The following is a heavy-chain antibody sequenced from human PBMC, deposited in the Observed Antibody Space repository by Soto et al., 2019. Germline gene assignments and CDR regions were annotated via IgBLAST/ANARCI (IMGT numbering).Heavy chain of an antibody. J-gene: IGHJ6*02. V-gene: IGHV4-34*01. Sequence: GPGPGATSETLSLTCAVYGGSFSGYYWSWIRQPPGKGLEWIGEINHSGSTNYNPSLKSRVTISVDTSKNQFSLKLSSVTAADTAVYYCARRRYYYDSSGYYGMDVWGQGTTVTVSS. D-gene: IGHD3-22*01. CDR3: ARRRYYYDSSGYYGMDV. CDR2: INHSGST. CDR1: GGSFSGYY.